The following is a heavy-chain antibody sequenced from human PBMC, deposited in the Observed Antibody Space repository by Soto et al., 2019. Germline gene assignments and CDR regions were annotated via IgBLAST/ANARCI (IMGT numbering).Heavy chain of an antibody. V-gene: IGHV3-9*01. J-gene: IGHJ4*02. D-gene: IGHD3-3*01. CDR3: LAIFGVQLYGYFAY. CDR2: LTWNSGNI. Sequence: EVQLVESGGGLVQPGRSLRLSCAASGFTFDDYALHWVRQAPGKGLEWVSGLTWNSGNIEYADSVKGRFTISRDNAKNSLYLQMKSLRAEDTALYYCLAIFGVQLYGYFAYWGQGTLVTVSS. CDR1: GFTFDDYA.